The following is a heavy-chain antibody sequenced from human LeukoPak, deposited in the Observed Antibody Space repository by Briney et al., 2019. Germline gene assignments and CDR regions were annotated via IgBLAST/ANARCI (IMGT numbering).Heavy chain of an antibody. J-gene: IGHJ3*02. V-gene: IGHV4-59*08. CDR2: IYYSGST. CDR3: ARPRTLYSSGWYLGYDAFDI. Sequence: SETLSLTCTVSGGSISSYYWSWIRQPPGKGLEWIGYIYYSGSTNYNPSLKSRVTISVDTSKNQFSLKLSSVTAADTAAYYCARPRTLYSSGWYLGYDAFDIWGQGTMVTVSS. D-gene: IGHD6-19*01. CDR1: GGSISSYY.